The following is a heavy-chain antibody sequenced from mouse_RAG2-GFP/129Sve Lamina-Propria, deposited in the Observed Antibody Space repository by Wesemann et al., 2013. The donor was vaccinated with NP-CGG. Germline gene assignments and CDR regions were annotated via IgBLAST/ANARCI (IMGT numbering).Heavy chain of an antibody. J-gene: IGHJ1*03. Sequence: PGTSVKLSCKASGYTFTSYWMHWVKQRPGQGLEWIGEIDPSDSYTNYNQKFKGKATLTVDKSSSTAYMQLSSLTSEDSAVYYCAKGDGYYWYFDVWGTGTTVTVSS. V-gene: IGHV1-69*02. CDR1: GYTFTSYW. CDR3: AKGDGYYWYFDV. CDR2: IDPSDSYT. D-gene: IGHD2-3*01.